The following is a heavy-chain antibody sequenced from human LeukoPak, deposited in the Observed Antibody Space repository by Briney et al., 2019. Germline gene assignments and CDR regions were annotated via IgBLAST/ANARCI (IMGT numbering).Heavy chain of an antibody. CDR2: IIPIFGTA. CDR1: GGTFSSYA. CDR3: ARGRVVGYYYVY. V-gene: IGHV1-69*13. J-gene: IGHJ4*02. Sequence: GASVKVSCKASGGTFSSYAISWVRQAPGLGLEWMGGIIPIFGTANYAQKFQGRVTITADESTSTAYMELSSLRSEDTAVYYCARGRVVGYYYVYWGQGTLVTVSS. D-gene: IGHD2-15*01.